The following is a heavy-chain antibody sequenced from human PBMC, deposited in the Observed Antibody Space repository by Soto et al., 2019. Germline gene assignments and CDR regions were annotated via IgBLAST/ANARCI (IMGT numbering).Heavy chain of an antibody. V-gene: IGHV3-11*01. CDR2: ISSSGSTI. Sequence: LRLSCAASGFTFSDYYMSWIRQAPGKGLEWVSYISSSGSTIYYADSVKGRFTISRDNAKNSLYLQMNSLRAEDTAVYYCASDRPEGYYYYYGMDVWGQGTTVTVSS. J-gene: IGHJ6*02. CDR3: ASDRPEGYYYYYGMDV. CDR1: GFTFSDYY.